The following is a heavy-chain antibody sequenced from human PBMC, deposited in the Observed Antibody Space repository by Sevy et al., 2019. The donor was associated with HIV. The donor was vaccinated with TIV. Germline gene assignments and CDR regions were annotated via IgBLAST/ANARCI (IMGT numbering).Heavy chain of an antibody. CDR3: ATLRGGLYGSGYFQN. J-gene: IGHJ1*01. V-gene: IGHV3-23*01. CDR2: ISSSGGST. D-gene: IGHD3-10*01. Sequence: GESLKISCAASGFTFSAYAMSWVRQAPGKGLEWVSCISSSGGSTYDADSVKGRFSISRDTSKNTLYLQMNSLRAEDTAVYYYATLRGGLYGSGYFQNWGQGTQVTVSS. CDR1: GFTFSAYA.